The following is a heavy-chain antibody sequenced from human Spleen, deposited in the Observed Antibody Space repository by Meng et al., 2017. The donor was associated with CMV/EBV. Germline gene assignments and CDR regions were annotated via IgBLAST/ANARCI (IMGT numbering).Heavy chain of an antibody. V-gene: IGHV3-21*01. Sequence: GESLKISCAASGFTFSSYSMNWVRQAPGKGLEWVSSISSSSSYIYYADSVKGRFTISRDNAKNSLYLQMNSLRAEDTAVYYCARAYGFDSSGYYYYYYYGMDVWGQGTTVTVSS. CDR2: ISSSSSYI. D-gene: IGHD3-22*01. CDR3: ARAYGFDSSGYYYYYYYGMDV. J-gene: IGHJ6*02. CDR1: GFTFSSYS.